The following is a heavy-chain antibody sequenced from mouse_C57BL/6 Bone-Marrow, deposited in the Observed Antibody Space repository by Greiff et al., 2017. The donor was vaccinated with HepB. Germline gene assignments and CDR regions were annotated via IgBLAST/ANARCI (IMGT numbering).Heavy chain of an antibody. V-gene: IGHV14-4*01. CDR2: IDPENGDT. CDR1: GFNIKDDY. Sequence: VQLQHSGAELVRPGASVKLSCTASGFNIKDDYMHWVKQRPEQGLEWIGWIDPENGDTEYASKFQGKATITADTSSNTAYLQLSSLTSEDTAVYYCTTRPLGYDYDGWFAYWGQGTLVTVSA. J-gene: IGHJ3*01. D-gene: IGHD2-4*01. CDR3: TTRPLGYDYDGWFAY.